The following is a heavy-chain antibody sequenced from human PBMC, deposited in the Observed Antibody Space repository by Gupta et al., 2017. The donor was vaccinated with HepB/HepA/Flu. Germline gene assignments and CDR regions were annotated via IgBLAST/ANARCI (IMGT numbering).Heavy chain of an antibody. CDR3: ARSRKQLASYYLDY. Sequence: QVQLQQWGAGLLKPSETLSLTCAVYGGSFSGYYWSWIRQPPGKGLEWIGEINHSGSTNYNPSLKSRVTISVDTSKNQFSLKLSSVTAADTAVYYCARSRKQLASYYLDYWGQGTLVTVSS. J-gene: IGHJ4*02. CDR1: GGSFSGYY. V-gene: IGHV4-34*01. CDR2: INHSGST. D-gene: IGHD6-6*01.